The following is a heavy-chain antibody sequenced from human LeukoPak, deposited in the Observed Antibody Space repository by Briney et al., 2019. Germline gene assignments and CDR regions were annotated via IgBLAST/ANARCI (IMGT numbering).Heavy chain of an antibody. CDR2: IYTSGST. CDR1: GGSISSGSYY. V-gene: IGHV4-61*02. CDR3: ARARITIFGVASYYFDY. Sequence: SETLSLTCTVSGGSISSGSYYWRWIRQPAGTGLEWIGRIYTSGSTNYNPSLKSRVTISVDTSKNQFSLKLSSVTAADTAVYYCARARITIFGVASYYFDYWGQGTLVTVSS. D-gene: IGHD3-3*01. J-gene: IGHJ4*02.